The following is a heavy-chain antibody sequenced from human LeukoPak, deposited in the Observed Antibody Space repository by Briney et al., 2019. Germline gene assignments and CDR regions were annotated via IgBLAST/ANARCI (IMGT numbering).Heavy chain of an antibody. J-gene: IGHJ6*02. Sequence: GGSLRLSCAASGFTFSSYAMHWVRQAPAKGLEWVAVISYDGSNKYYADSVKGRFTISRDNSKNTLYLQMNSLRAEDTAVYYCARDYSRKDYYYYYGMDVWGQGTTVTVSS. D-gene: IGHD4-11*01. CDR3: ARDYSRKDYYYYYGMDV. CDR2: ISYDGSNK. V-gene: IGHV3-30*04. CDR1: GFTFSSYA.